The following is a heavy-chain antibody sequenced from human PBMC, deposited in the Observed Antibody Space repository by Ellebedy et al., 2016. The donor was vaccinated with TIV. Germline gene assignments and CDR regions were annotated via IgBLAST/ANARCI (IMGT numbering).Heavy chain of an antibody. D-gene: IGHD5-18*01. V-gene: IGHV4-34*01. CDR1: GGSVSAYY. CDR2: INHSGST. CDR3: ARCPGDTAMVTCYFDY. J-gene: IGHJ4*02. Sequence: MPSETLSLTCAVYGGSVSAYYWSWIRQPPGKGLEWIGEINHSGSTNYNPSLKSRVTVSVDTSKNQFSLKLSSVTAADTAVYYCARCPGDTAMVTCYFDYWGQGTLVTVSS.